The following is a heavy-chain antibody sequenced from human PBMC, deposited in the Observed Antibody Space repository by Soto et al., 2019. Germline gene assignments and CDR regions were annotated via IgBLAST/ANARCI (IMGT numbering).Heavy chain of an antibody. Sequence: SETLSLTCTVSGGSISSGDYYWIWIRQPPGKGLEWIGYIYYSGSTYYNPSLKSRVTISVDTSKNQFSLKLSSVTAADTAVYYCARDPHPTYGGKVDFDYWGQGTLVTVSS. CDR2: IYYSGST. J-gene: IGHJ4*02. CDR3: ARDPHPTYGGKVDFDY. V-gene: IGHV4-30-4*01. D-gene: IGHD2-15*01. CDR1: GGSISSGDYY.